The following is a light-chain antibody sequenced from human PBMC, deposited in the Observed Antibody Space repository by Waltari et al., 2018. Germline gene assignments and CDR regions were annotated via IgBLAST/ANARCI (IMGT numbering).Light chain of an antibody. J-gene: IGKJ1*01. V-gene: IGKV1-5*03. Sequence: DIQMTQSPSTLSASVGDRVTITCRASQSINSWLAWYQQKPGKAPKLLIYKASTLESGVPSRFSGSGSGTEFTLTISGLQPDDFATYYCQQCNTYSFGQGTKVVIK. CDR3: QQCNTYS. CDR2: KAS. CDR1: QSINSW.